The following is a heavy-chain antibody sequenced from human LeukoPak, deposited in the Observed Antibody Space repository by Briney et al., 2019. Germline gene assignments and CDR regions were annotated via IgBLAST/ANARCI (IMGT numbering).Heavy chain of an antibody. V-gene: IGHV3-15*01. Sequence: GGSLRLSCAASGFTFSNAWMNWVRQAPGKGLEWVGRIKSKTDGGTTDYAAPVKGRFTISRDDSKNTLYVQMSSLKTEDTAVYYCTTDMDSSGWTESYGMDVWGQGTTVTVSS. J-gene: IGHJ6*02. CDR3: TTDMDSSGWTESYGMDV. CDR2: IKSKTDGGTT. D-gene: IGHD6-19*01. CDR1: GFTFSNAW.